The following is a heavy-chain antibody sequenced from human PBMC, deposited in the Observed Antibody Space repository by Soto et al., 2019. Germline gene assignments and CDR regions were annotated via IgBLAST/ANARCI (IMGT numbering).Heavy chain of an antibody. CDR1: GGSISSYY. Sequence: SETLSLTCTVSGGSISSYYWSWIRLPAGKGLEWIGRIYTSGSTNYNPSLKSRVTMSVDTSKNQFSLKLSSVTAADTAVYYCARALGVGRSSSWSRGGATSYYFDYWGQGTLVTVSS. V-gene: IGHV4-4*07. CDR2: IYTSGST. CDR3: ARALGVGRSSSWSRGGATSYYFDY. D-gene: IGHD6-13*01. J-gene: IGHJ4*02.